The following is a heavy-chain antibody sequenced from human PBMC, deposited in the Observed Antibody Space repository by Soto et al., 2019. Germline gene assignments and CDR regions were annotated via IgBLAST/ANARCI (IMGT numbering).Heavy chain of an antibody. CDR3: ARPEAARTGGPFN. CDR1: GYTFTSYY. J-gene: IGHJ4*02. V-gene: IGHV1-46*01. D-gene: IGHD6-6*01. Sequence: GASVKVSRKASGYTFTSYYMHWVRQAPGQGLEWMGIINPSGGSTSYAQKFQGRVTMTRDTSTSTIYMELSSLRSEDTAVYYCARPEAARTGGPFNWGQGTLVTVSS. CDR2: INPSGGST.